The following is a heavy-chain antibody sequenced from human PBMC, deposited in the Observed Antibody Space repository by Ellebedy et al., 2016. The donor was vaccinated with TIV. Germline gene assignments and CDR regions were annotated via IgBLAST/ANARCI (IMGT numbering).Heavy chain of an antibody. CDR1: GYTFTGYD. D-gene: IGHD6-19*01. V-gene: IGHV1-2*02. CDR3: ARVVAVADARDY. Sequence: ASVKVSCKASGYTFTGYDIHWVRQAPGHGLEWMGWISPNSSGTNYAQKFQGRVTMTRDTSISTAYMELSRLRSDDTAVYYCARVVAVADARDYWGQGTLVTVSS. CDR2: ISPNSSGT. J-gene: IGHJ4*02.